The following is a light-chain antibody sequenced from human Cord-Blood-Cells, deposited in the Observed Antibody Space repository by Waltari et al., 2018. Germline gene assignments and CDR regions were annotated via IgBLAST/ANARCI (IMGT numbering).Light chain of an antibody. CDR2: GAS. CDR1: QSVSSSY. J-gene: IGKJ3*01. V-gene: IGKV3-20*01. Sequence: EIVLTQSPGTLSLSPGERATLSCRASQSVSSSYLAWYQQKPGQAPRLRICGASSRATGIPDRFSGSGSGTDFTLTISRLEPEDFAVYYCQQYGSSFTFGPGTKVDIK. CDR3: QQYGSSFT.